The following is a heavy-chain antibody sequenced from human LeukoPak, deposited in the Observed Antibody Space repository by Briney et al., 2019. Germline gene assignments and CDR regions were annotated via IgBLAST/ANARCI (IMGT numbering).Heavy chain of an antibody. CDR2: IIPIFGTA. Sequence: SVKVSCKASGGTFSSYAISWVRQAPGQGLEWMGGIIPIFGTANYAQKFQGRVTITADESTSTAYMELSSLRSEDTAVYYCARDPIGSRWPYYFDYWGQGALVTVSS. J-gene: IGHJ4*02. D-gene: IGHD6-13*01. V-gene: IGHV1-69*13. CDR1: GGTFSSYA. CDR3: ARDPIGSRWPYYFDY.